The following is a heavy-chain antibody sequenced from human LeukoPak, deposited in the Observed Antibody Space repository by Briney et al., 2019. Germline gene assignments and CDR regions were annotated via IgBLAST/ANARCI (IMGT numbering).Heavy chain of an antibody. CDR3: ARDIHSVAFDI. CDR1: GFTFDDYA. Sequence: GGSLRLSCAASGFTFDDYAMHWVRQAPGKGLEWVSGISWNSGSIGYADSVKGRFTISRDNAKRSVYLQMNSLGVEDTAVYYCARDIHSVAFDIWGQGTMVTVSS. J-gene: IGHJ3*02. CDR2: ISWNSGSI. V-gene: IGHV3-9*01.